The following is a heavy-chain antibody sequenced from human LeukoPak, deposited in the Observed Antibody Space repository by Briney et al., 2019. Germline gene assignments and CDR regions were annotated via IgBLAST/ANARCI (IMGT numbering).Heavy chain of an antibody. J-gene: IGHJ6*02. CDR3: ARDTHVYGMDV. V-gene: IGHV4-59*01. CDR1: GGSISSYY. Sequence: SETLSLTCTVSGGSISSYYWSWIRQPPGKGLEWIGYIYYSGSTNYNPSLKSRVTISIDTSKNQFSLKLSSVTAADTAAYYCARDTHVYGMDVWGQGTTVTVSS. CDR2: IYYSGST.